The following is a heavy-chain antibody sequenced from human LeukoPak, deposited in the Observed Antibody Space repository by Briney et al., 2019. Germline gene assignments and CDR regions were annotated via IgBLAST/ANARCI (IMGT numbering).Heavy chain of an antibody. CDR2: IDYSGST. D-gene: IGHD3-22*01. V-gene: IGHV4-39*07. J-gene: IGHJ4*02. CDR1: GGSISSTSYY. CDR3: ARDRRYYDSSGYIRGSDY. Sequence: SETLSLTCTVSGGSISSTSYYWGWIRQPPGKGLEWIGGIDYSGSTYYNPSLKSRVTISVDTSKNHFSLKLSSVTAADTAVYYCARDRRYYDSSGYIRGSDYWGQGTLVTVSS.